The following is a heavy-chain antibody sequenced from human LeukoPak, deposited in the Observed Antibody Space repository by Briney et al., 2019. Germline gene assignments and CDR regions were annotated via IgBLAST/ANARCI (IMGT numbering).Heavy chain of an antibody. CDR1: GGSFSGYY. CDR3: ARGGIQLWSNNWVDP. V-gene: IGHV4-59*01. J-gene: IGHJ5*02. Sequence: PSETLSLTCAVYGGSFSGYYWSWIRQPPGKGLEWIGYVYYSGTTNYNPSLRSRVTISVDTSKNQFSLKLSSVTAADTAVYYCARGGIQLWSNNWVDPWGQGILVTVSS. CDR2: VYYSGTT. D-gene: IGHD5-18*01.